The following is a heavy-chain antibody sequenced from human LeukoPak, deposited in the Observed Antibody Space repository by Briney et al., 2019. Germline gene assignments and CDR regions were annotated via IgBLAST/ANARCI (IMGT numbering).Heavy chain of an antibody. CDR2: SYYIGST. D-gene: IGHD5-18*01. CDR3: ATPPSLNTAMVNVDY. J-gene: IGHJ4*02. Sequence: SETLSLTCTVSGGSISSSSYYWGWIRQPPGEGLEWIGSSYYIGSTYHNPSTKSRVPIPVDTSKTHFSLKLSSVTAADTAVYYCATPPSLNTAMVNVDYWGQGTLVTVSS. V-gene: IGHV4-39*02. CDR1: GGSISSSSYY.